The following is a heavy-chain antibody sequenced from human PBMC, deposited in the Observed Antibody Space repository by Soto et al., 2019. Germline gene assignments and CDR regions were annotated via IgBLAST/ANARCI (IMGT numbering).Heavy chain of an antibody. J-gene: IGHJ4*02. CDR1: GFSLSTRDVG. Sequence: QITLNESGPTLVKPTQTLTLTCTFSGFSLSTRDVGVGWIRQPPGEALEWLGVVYWDDSKTYSPSLESRLTITKDTPKNPVVLRMTKMDPGDTATYYCAHCRGGVASFWGQGTLVTVSS. D-gene: IGHD2-2*01. CDR3: AHCRGGVASF. CDR2: VYWDDSK. V-gene: IGHV2-5*02.